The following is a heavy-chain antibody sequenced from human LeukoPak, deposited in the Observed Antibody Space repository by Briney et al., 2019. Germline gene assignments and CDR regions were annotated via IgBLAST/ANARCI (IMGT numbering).Heavy chain of an antibody. Sequence: PGGSLRLSCAASGFTFSGSTMHWVRQASGKGLEWVGRIRSKANSYATAYAASVEGRFTISRDDSKNTAYLQMNSLKTGDTAMYYCTRSITGITAHFDYWGQGTLVTVSS. CDR1: GFTFSGST. V-gene: IGHV3-73*01. CDR2: IRSKANSYAT. CDR3: TRSITGITAHFDY. D-gene: IGHD1-7*01. J-gene: IGHJ4*02.